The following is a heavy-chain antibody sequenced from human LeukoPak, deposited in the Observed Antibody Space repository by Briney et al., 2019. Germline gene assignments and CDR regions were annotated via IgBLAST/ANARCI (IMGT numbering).Heavy chain of an antibody. CDR3: ARGSVTRFDY. V-gene: IGHV4-34*01. CDR1: GGSFSGYY. CDR2: INHSGST. D-gene: IGHD4-11*01. Sequence: SETLSLTCAVYGGSFSGYYWSWIRQPPGKGLEWIGEINHSGSTNYNPSVKSRVTISVEPSKNQFSLKLSSVTAADRAVYYCARGSVTRFDYWGQGTLVTVSS. J-gene: IGHJ4*02.